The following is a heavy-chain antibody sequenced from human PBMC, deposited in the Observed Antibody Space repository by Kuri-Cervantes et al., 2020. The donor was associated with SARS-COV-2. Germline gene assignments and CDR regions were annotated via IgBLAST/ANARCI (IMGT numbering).Heavy chain of an antibody. V-gene: IGHV3-33*08. J-gene: IGHJ6*02. CDR3: ARDPLHGNDYGGSMDV. Sequence: GGSLTLSCAASGFTFSSYGMHWVRQAPGKGLEWVAVICYDGSNKYYADSVKGRFTISRDNSKNKQYMQMNSLSAEDTAVYYCARDPLHGNDYGGSMDVWGQGTTVTVSS. CDR1: GFTFSSYG. D-gene: IGHD4-23*01. CDR2: ICYDGSNK.